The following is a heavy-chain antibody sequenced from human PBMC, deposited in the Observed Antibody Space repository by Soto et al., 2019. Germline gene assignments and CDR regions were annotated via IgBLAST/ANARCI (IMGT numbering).Heavy chain of an antibody. CDR3: ASAGRGDPTACFYGMDV. V-gene: IGHV1-3*01. CDR2: INAGNGNT. Sequence: ASVKVSCKASGYTFTSYAMHWVRQAPGQMLEWMGWINAGNGNTKYSQKFQGRVTITRDTSASTAYMELSSLRSEDTAVYYCASAGRGDPTACFYGMDVWGQGTTVTVSS. CDR1: GYTFTSYA. D-gene: IGHD1-26*01. J-gene: IGHJ6*02.